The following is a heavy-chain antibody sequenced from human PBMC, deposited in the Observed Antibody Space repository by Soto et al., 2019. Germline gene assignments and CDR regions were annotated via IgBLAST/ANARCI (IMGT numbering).Heavy chain of an antibody. CDR1: GSTFTYFT. V-gene: IGHV3-23*01. CDR3: ARRPDAFDI. Sequence: HPGGSLRLSCAGSGSTFTYFTMTGVRQAPGKGLEWVSAISGDGLSTYYAGSVKGRFTISRDNSKTTLYLQINSLRAEDTAVYYCARRPDAFDIWGRGTMVTVSS. CDR2: ISGDGLST. J-gene: IGHJ3*02.